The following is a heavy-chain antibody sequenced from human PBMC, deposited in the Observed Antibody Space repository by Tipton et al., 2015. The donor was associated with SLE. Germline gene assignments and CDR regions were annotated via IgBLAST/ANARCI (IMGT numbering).Heavy chain of an antibody. J-gene: IGHJ3*02. Sequence: SLRLSCAASGFTLSSYEMNWVRQAPGKGLEWVSYISSSGSTIYYADSVKGRFTISRDNAKNSLYLQMNSLRAEDTAVYYCARAWGSGGAFDIWGQGTMVTVSS. V-gene: IGHV3-48*03. D-gene: IGHD7-27*01. CDR3: ARAWGSGGAFDI. CDR1: GFTLSSYE. CDR2: ISSSGSTI.